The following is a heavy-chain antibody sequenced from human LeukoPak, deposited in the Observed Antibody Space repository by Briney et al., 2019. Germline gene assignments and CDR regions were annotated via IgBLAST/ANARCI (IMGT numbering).Heavy chain of an antibody. V-gene: IGHV3-21*01. Sequence: WGSLRLSCAASGFTFSSYSMNWVRQDPGKGLEWVSSISSSSSYIYYADSVKGRFTISRDNAKNSLYLQLNCLRAEDTAVYYCARVLLAVRDDWGQGTLVTVSS. J-gene: IGHJ4*02. CDR1: GFTFSSYS. CDR3: ARVLLAVRDD. D-gene: IGHD3-3*02. CDR2: ISSSSSYI.